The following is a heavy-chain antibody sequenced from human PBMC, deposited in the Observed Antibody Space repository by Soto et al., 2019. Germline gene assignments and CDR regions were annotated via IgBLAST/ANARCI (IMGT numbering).Heavy chain of an antibody. V-gene: IGHV4-34*01. CDR1: GGSFSGYY. Sequence: PSETLSLTCAVYGGSFSGYYWSWIRQPPGKGLEWIGEINHSGSTNYNPSLKSRVTISVDTSKNQFSLKLSSVTAADTAVYYCAREKGYCSITSCHHIGYYYGMAVWGQGTTVPVSS. CDR3: AREKGYCSITSCHHIGYYYGMAV. J-gene: IGHJ6*02. D-gene: IGHD2-2*01. CDR2: INHSGST.